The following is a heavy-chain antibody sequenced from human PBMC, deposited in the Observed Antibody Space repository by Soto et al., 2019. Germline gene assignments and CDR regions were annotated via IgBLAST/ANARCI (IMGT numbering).Heavy chain of an antibody. CDR1: GYTFTSYD. D-gene: IGHD3-10*01. CDR2: MNPNSGNT. J-gene: IGHJ6*02. V-gene: IGHV1-8*01. Sequence: ASVKVSCKASGYTFTSYDINWVRQATGQGLEWMGWMNPNSGNTGYAQKFQGRVTMTRNTSISTAYMELSSLRSEDTAVYYCATLSTMVRGEDVWGQGTTVTVSS. CDR3: ATLSTMVRGEDV.